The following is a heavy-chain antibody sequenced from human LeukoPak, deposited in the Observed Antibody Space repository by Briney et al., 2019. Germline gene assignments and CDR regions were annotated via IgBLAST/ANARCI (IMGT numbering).Heavy chain of an antibody. Sequence: ASVKVSCKASGGTFSSYAISWVRQAPGRGLEWMGGIIPIFGTANYAQKFQGRVTITADESTSTAYMELSSLRSEDTAVYYCAREVAAAGTPDYWGQGTLVTVSS. V-gene: IGHV1-69*13. J-gene: IGHJ4*02. D-gene: IGHD6-13*01. CDR3: AREVAAAGTPDY. CDR1: GGTFSSYA. CDR2: IIPIFGTA.